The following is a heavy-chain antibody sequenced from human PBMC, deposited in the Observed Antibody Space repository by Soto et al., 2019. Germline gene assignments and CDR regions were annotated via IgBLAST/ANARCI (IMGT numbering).Heavy chain of an antibody. CDR3: AKDLWAGYFDWLLLDY. D-gene: IGHD3-9*01. J-gene: IGHJ4*02. V-gene: IGHV3-23*01. Sequence: GGSLRLSCAASGFTFSSYAMSWVRQAPGKGLEWVSAISGSGGSTYYADSVKGRFTISRDNSKNTLYLQMNSLRAEDTAVYYCAKDLWAGYFDWLLLDYWGQGTLVTVSS. CDR2: ISGSGGST. CDR1: GFTFSSYA.